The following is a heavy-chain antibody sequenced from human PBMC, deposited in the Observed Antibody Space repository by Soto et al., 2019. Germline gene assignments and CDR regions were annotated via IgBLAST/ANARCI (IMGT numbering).Heavy chain of an antibody. Sequence: QVQLVQSGAEVKKPGSSVKVSCKASGGTFSSYAISWVRQAPGQGLEWMGGIIPIFGTANYAQKFQGRVTITGDESTSTAYPGLTSLRSEDTAVDSFATLLHKSFAILTGDPTPLFDYWGQGTLVTVCS. J-gene: IGHJ4*02. V-gene: IGHV1-69*19. D-gene: IGHD3-9*01. CDR3: ATLLHKSFAILTGDPTPLFDY. CDR1: GGTFSSYA. CDR2: IIPIFGTA.